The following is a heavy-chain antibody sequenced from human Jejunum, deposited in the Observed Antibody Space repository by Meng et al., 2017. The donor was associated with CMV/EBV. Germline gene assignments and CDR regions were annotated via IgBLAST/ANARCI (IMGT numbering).Heavy chain of an antibody. CDR2: ISGGGRTI. D-gene: IGHD3-3*01. Sequence: DYYMSWVGQGTRKGLEWLSYISGGGRTIYYAGSVKGRFNISRDNAKNSLFLQMNSLRAEDTAVYYCATNYDFFSGYSHQFYYGMDVWGQGTTVTVSS. J-gene: IGHJ6*02. V-gene: IGHV3-11*01. CDR1: DYY. CDR3: ATNYDFFSGYSHQFYYGMDV.